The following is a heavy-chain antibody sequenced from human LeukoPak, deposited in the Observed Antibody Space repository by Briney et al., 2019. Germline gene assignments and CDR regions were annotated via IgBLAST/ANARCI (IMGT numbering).Heavy chain of an antibody. CDR3: ARDLAIFGVVIEYYFDY. Sequence: ASVKVSCKASGYTFTGYYMHWVRQAPGQGLEWMRGINPNSGGTNYAQKFQGRVTMTRDTSISTAYMELSRLRSDDTAVYYCARDLAIFGVVIEYYFDYWGQGTLVTVSS. CDR2: INPNSGGT. D-gene: IGHD3-3*01. J-gene: IGHJ4*02. CDR1: GYTFTGYY. V-gene: IGHV1-2*02.